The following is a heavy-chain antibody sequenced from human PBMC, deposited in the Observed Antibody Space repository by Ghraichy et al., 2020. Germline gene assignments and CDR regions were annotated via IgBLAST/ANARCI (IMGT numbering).Heavy chain of an antibody. V-gene: IGHV4-34*01. CDR2: INHSGST. CDR1: GGSFSGYY. D-gene: IGHD3-22*01. CDR3: ASGEHADPTYYYDSGGYRRPDY. J-gene: IGHJ4*02. Sequence: SQTLSLTCAVYGGSFSGYYWSWIRQPPGKGLEWIGEINHSGSTNYNPSLKSRVTISVDTSKNQFSLKLSSVTAADTAVYYCASGEHADPTYYYDSGGYRRPDYWGQGTLVTVSS.